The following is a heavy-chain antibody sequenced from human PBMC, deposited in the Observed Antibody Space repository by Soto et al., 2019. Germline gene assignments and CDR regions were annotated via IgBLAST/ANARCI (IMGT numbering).Heavy chain of an antibody. J-gene: IGHJ5*02. V-gene: IGHV3-9*01. CDR3: VKACTYSSSQGWFDP. CDR1: GFSFDGYA. CDR2: ISWNSGNI. D-gene: IGHD6-6*01. Sequence: EVQLVESGGGLVQPGRSLRLSCAASGFSFDGYAMNWLRQPPGQGLEWVSGISWNSGNIDYADSVKGRFTISRDNAKNSLYLQMNSLRAEDTALYYCVKACTYSSSQGWFDPWGQGTMVTVSS.